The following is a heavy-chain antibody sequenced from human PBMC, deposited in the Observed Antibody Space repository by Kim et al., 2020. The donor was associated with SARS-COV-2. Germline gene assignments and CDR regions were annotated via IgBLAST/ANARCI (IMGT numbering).Heavy chain of an antibody. Sequence: SETLSLTCTVSGGSISSGGYYWSWIRQHPGKGLEWIGYIYYSGSTYYNPSLKSRVTISVDTSKNQFSLKLSSVTAADTAVYYCARDGDGGTDAFDIWGQGTMVTVSS. V-gene: IGHV4-31*03. CDR1: GGSISSGGYY. J-gene: IGHJ3*02. D-gene: IGHD7-27*01. CDR2: IYYSGST. CDR3: ARDGDGGTDAFDI.